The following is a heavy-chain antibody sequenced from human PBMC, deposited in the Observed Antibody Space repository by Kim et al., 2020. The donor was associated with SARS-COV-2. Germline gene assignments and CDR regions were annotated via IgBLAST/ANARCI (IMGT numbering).Heavy chain of an antibody. CDR2: INPNSGGT. CDR3: AREKVAAAGTGRYYYYGMD. J-gene: IGHJ6*01. D-gene: IGHD6-13*01. Sequence: ASVKVSCKASGYTFTGYYMHWVRQAPGQGLEWMGWINPNSGGTNYAQKFQGRVTMTRDTSIRTAHMELSSLRSYDTAVYYCAREKVAAAGTGRYYYYGMD. V-gene: IGHV1-2*02. CDR1: GYTFTGYY.